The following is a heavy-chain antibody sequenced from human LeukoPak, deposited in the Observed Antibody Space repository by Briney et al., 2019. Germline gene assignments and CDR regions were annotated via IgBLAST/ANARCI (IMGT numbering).Heavy chain of an antibody. J-gene: IGHJ4*02. V-gene: IGHV3-30-3*01. CDR3: AREGYYGSGSPPSLYFDY. D-gene: IGHD3-10*01. CDR1: GFTFRNYV. CDR2: TSSDLNVK. Sequence: GGSLGLSCAASGFTFRNYVIHWVRQAPGKGLEWVAVTSSDLNVKLYADSVKGRFTISRDNSRSTLYLQMNSLRPEDTAIYYCAREGYYGSGSPPSLYFDYWGQGTLVAVSS.